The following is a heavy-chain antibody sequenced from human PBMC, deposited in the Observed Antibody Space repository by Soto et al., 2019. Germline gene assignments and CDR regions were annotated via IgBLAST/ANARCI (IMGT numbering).Heavy chain of an antibody. Sequence: ASVKVSCKASGYTFTGYYMHWVRQAPGQGLEWMGWINPNSGGTNYAQKFQGWVTMTRDTSTSTVYMELSSLRSEDTAVYYYDSSGYYHYDYWGQGTLVTVSS. V-gene: IGHV1-2*04. CDR3: DSSGYYHYDY. CDR2: INPNSGGT. CDR1: GYTFTGYY. D-gene: IGHD3-22*01. J-gene: IGHJ4*02.